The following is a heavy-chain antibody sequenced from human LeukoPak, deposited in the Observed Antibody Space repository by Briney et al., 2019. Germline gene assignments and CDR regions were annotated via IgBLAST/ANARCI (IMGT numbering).Heavy chain of an antibody. CDR1: GFSLRFSAVG. CDR3: ALLKPAADDAFDI. J-gene: IGHJ3*02. CDR2: ISWNNDQ. Sequence: SGPTLVKPTQTLTLTCTVSGFSLRFSAVGVGWIRQPPGKALEWLALISWNNDQRYSPSLKSRLTITKDTSKNQVVLTMTNMDPVDTATYYCALLKPAADDAFDIWGQGTMVTVSS. V-gene: IGHV2-5*01. D-gene: IGHD2-2*01.